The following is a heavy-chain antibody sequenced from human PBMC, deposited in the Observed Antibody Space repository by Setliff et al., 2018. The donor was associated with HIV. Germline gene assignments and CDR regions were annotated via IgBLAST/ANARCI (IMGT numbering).Heavy chain of an antibody. D-gene: IGHD3-16*01. CDR3: AAVPWGHSSLIIDH. CDR1: GFTVSSNY. CDR2: IGGHGSII. J-gene: IGHJ4*02. V-gene: IGHV3-48*03. Sequence: GGSLRLSCAASGFTVSSNYMNWVRQAPGKGLEWISFIGGHGSIIHYADSVKGRFTISRDNAKNSVYLQMHSLRVEDTAVYYCAAVPWGHSSLIIDHWGQGTPVTVSS.